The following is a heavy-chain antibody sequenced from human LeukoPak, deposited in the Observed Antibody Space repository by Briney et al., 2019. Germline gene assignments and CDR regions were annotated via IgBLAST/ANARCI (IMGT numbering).Heavy chain of an antibody. V-gene: IGHV5-51*01. Sequence: GESLKISCKGSGYSFTSYWIGWARQLPGKGLEWMGIIYPGDSDTRYSPSFQGQVTISADKSISTAYLQWSSLKASDTAMYYCARLAEAAAGTYPSYYGMDVWGQGTTVTVSS. CDR3: ARLAEAAAGTYPSYYGMDV. CDR2: IYPGDSDT. J-gene: IGHJ6*02. D-gene: IGHD6-13*01. CDR1: GYSFTSYW.